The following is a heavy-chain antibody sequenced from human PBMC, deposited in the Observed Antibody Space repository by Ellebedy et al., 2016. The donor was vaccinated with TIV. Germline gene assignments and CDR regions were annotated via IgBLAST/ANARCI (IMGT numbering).Heavy chain of an antibody. CDR1: GGSLSSDY. D-gene: IGHD6-6*01. CDR2: INHSGST. V-gene: IGHV4-34*01. J-gene: IGHJ4*02. Sequence: MPSETLSLTCAVHGGSLSSDYWSWIRQSPEKGLGWIGEINHSGSTSYNPSLKSRVSIAVDTPKKQFSLKMSSVTAADTAVYYCAITSARPEHFDYWGQGTLVTVSS. CDR3: AITSARPEHFDY.